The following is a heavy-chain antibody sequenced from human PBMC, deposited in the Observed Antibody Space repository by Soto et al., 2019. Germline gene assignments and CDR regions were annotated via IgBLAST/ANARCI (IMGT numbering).Heavy chain of an antibody. Sequence: GGSLRLSCAASGFTFSSYGMHWVRQAPGKGLEWVAVISRDGSNEEYAESVRGRFTISGDHSKNTLYLQMNSLIAEDTAIYYCAKDSSLPHFFDYWGQGTLVTVSS. CDR1: GFTFSSYG. CDR2: ISRDGSNE. J-gene: IGHJ4*02. CDR3: AKDSSLPHFFDY. V-gene: IGHV3-30*18.